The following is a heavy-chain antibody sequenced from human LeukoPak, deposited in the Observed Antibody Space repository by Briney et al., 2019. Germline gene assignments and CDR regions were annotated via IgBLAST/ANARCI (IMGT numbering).Heavy chain of an antibody. D-gene: IGHD3-16*02. J-gene: IGHJ4*02. CDR2: ISSSDSTI. V-gene: IGHV3-48*03. Sequence: GGSLRLSCAASGFTFSSYEMNWVCQAPGKGLEWVSYISSSDSTIYYADSVKGRFTISRDNAKNSLYLQMNSLRAEDTAVYYCARSYVWGSYRPFGYWGQGTLVTVSS. CDR1: GFTFSSYE. CDR3: ARSYVWGSYRPFGY.